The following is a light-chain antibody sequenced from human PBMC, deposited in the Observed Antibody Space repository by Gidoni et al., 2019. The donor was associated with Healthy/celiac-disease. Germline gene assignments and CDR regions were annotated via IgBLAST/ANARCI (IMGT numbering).Light chain of an antibody. Sequence: DIQMTQSPSSLSASVGDRVTITCQASQDISNYLDWYQQKPGKAPKLLIYDASNLETGVPSRFSGSGSGTDFTFTISSLQSEAIATYYCQQYDNLTFGGGTKVEIK. V-gene: IGKV1-33*01. J-gene: IGKJ4*01. CDR2: DAS. CDR1: QDISNY. CDR3: QQYDNLT.